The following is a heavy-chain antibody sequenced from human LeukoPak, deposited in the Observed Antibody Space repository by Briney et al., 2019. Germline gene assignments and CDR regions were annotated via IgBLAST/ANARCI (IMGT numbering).Heavy chain of an antibody. CDR2: ISGSGGST. CDR1: GFTFSSYA. Sequence: GGSLRLSCAASGFTFSSYAMSWVRQAPGKGLEWVSAISGSGGSTYYADSVKGRFTISRDNSKNTLYLQMNSLRAEDTAVYYCAKSHAADYDFWSGYSWFDPWGQGTLVTDSS. V-gene: IGHV3-23*01. CDR3: AKSHAADYDFWSGYSWFDP. D-gene: IGHD3-3*01. J-gene: IGHJ5*02.